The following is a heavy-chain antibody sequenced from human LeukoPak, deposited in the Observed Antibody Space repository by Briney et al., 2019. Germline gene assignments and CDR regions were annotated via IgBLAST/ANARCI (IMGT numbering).Heavy chain of an antibody. D-gene: IGHD6-19*01. CDR3: ARGAVAGKMSWFDP. CDR1: GGSISSSSYY. Sequence: PSETLSLTCTVSGGSISSSSYYWGWIRQPPGKGLEWIGSMYYSGSTYYNPSLKSRVTISVDTSKNQFSLRLPSVTAADTAVYYCARGAVAGKMSWFDPWGQGTLVTVSS. V-gene: IGHV4-39*01. J-gene: IGHJ5*02. CDR2: MYYSGST.